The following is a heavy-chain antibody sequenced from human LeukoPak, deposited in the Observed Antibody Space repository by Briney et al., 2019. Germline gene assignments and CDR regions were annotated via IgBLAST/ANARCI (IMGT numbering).Heavy chain of an antibody. CDR1: GFTFSSYA. D-gene: IGHD3-3*01. CDR3: AKFKTIRFLEWLLSDYFDY. V-gene: IGHV3-23*01. CDR2: ISGSGGST. Sequence: GGSLRLSCAASGFTFSSYATSWVRQAPGKGLEWVSAISGSGGSTYYADSVKGRFTISRDNSKNTLYLQMNSLRAEDTAVYYCAKFKTIRFLEWLLSDYFDYWGQGTLVTVSS. J-gene: IGHJ4*02.